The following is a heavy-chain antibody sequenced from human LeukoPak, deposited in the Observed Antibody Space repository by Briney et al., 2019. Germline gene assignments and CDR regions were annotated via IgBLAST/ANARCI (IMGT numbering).Heavy chain of an antibody. CDR3: AKVSRRRLFQGWFDP. V-gene: IGHV3-9*01. J-gene: IGHJ5*02. CDR2: ISWNSGSI. Sequence: GRSLRLSCAASGYTFDDYAMHWVRQAPGKGLEWVSGISWNSGSIGYADSVKGRFTISRDNAKNSLYLQMNSLRAEDTALYYCAKVSRRRLFQGWFDPWGHGTLVTLSS. D-gene: IGHD2/OR15-2a*01. CDR1: GYTFDDYA.